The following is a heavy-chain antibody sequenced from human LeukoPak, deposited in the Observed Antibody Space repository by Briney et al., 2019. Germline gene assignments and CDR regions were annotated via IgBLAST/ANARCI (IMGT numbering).Heavy chain of an antibody. J-gene: IGHJ4*02. CDR1: GGSISSSSYY. V-gene: IGHV4-39*01. Sequence: PSETLSLTCTVSGGSISSSSYYWGWIRQPPGKGLEWIGSICYSGSTYYNPSLKSRVTISVDTSKNQFSLKLSSVTAADTAVYYCARNYYDGSGYYFWGQGAQVTVSS. CDR3: ARNYYDGSGYYF. CDR2: ICYSGST. D-gene: IGHD3-22*01.